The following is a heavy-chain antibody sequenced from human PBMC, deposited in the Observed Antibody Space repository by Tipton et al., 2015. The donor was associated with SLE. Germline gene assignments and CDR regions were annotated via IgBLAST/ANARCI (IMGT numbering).Heavy chain of an antibody. CDR2: VFRGGST. Sequence: TLSLTCSVYGDSLSGQYWSWIRQPPGKGLEWIGEVFRGGSTNYSPSLESRVTITVDMSKNQFSVKLTSATAADTAVYHCARVSRGYSGYEWAGFFDYWGQGALVTVSS. CDR1: GDSLSGQY. J-gene: IGHJ4*02. CDR3: ARVSRGYSGYEWAGFFDY. V-gene: IGHV4-34*12. D-gene: IGHD5-12*01.